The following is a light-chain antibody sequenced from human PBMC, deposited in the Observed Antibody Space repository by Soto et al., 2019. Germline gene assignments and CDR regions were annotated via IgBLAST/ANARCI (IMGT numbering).Light chain of an antibody. CDR1: QSVSSNY. Sequence: DIVLTQSPGTLSLSPGERATLSCRASQSVSSNYLAWYQQRPGQAPRLLIYGASSRATGIPDRFSGSGSGTDFTLTISRREPEDFAVYYCQQYGSSRTFGQGTKVEIK. CDR3: QQYGSSRT. V-gene: IGKV3-20*01. CDR2: GAS. J-gene: IGKJ1*01.